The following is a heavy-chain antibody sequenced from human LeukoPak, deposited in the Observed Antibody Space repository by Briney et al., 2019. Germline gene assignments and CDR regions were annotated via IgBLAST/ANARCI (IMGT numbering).Heavy chain of an antibody. CDR2: INHSGST. V-gene: IGHV4-34*01. CDR3: ARGPYYYDSSGYYL. Sequence: SETLSLTCAVYGGSFSGYYRSWIRQPPGKGLEWIGEINHSGSTNYNPPLKSRVTISVDTSKNQFSLKLSSVTAADTAVYYCARGPYYYDSSGYYLWGQGTLVTVSS. CDR1: GGSFSGYY. J-gene: IGHJ5*02. D-gene: IGHD3-22*01.